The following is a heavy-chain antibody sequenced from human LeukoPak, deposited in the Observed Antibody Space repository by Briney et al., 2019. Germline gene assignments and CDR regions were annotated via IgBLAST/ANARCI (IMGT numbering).Heavy chain of an antibody. Sequence: GASVKVSCKASGYTFTGYYMHWVRQAPGQGLEWMGWINPNSGGTNYAQKFQGRVTMTRDTSISTAYMELSRLRSDDTAVYYCAKKGIYSGSGAYYFDYWGQGTLVTVSS. V-gene: IGHV1-2*02. CDR1: GYTFTGYY. CDR3: AKKGIYSGSGAYYFDY. D-gene: IGHD3-10*01. J-gene: IGHJ4*02. CDR2: INPNSGGT.